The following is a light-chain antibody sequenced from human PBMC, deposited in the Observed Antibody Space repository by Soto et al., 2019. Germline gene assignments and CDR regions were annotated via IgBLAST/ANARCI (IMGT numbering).Light chain of an antibody. V-gene: IGLV2-18*01. CDR1: TTDIDNYDS. Sequence: QSVLTQPPSVSGPPGQSVTISCTATTTDIDNYDSVSWYKQAPGTAPKLIIYDVNNRPSGAPDRFSGSTSGNTASLTISGLQDEDEPDYFCSLYSSNGSLIFGPGTKVTVL. J-gene: IGLJ1*01. CDR2: DVN. CDR3: SLYSSNGSLI.